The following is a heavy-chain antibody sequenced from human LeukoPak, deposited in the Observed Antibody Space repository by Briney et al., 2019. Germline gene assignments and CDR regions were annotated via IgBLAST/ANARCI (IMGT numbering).Heavy chain of an antibody. V-gene: IGHV1-69*04. CDR1: GGTFSSYA. Sequence: SVKVSCKASGGTFSSYAISWVRQAPGQGLEWMGRIIPILGIANYAQKFQGRVTITADKSTSTAYMELSSLRSEDTAVYYGARDLCGGDCRDAFDIWGQGTMVTVSS. CDR2: IIPILGIA. J-gene: IGHJ3*02. D-gene: IGHD2-21*02. CDR3: ARDLCGGDCRDAFDI.